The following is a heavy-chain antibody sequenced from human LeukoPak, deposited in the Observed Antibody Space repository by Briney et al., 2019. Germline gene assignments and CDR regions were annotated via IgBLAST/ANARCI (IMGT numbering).Heavy chain of an antibody. CDR3: AKASAMIVVVSKHFDY. Sequence: RGSLRLSCAASGFTFSSYAMSWVRQAPGKGLEWVSAISGSGGSTYYADSVKGRFTISRDNSKNTLYLQMNSLRAGDTAVYYCAKASAMIVVVSKHFDYWGQGTLVTVSS. V-gene: IGHV3-23*01. CDR1: GFTFSSYA. CDR2: ISGSGGST. D-gene: IGHD3-22*01. J-gene: IGHJ4*02.